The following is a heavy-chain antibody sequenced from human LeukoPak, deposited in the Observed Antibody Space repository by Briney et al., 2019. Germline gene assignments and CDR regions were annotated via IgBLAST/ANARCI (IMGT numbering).Heavy chain of an antibody. Sequence: SETLSLTCTVSGGSISSSSDYWGWIRQAPGKGLEWIGSIYYHENTYYNSSLKSRFTISVDTSKNQFSLKLNSVTAADTAVYFCARRAYSAAYWKHFDYWGQGTLVTVSS. J-gene: IGHJ4*02. CDR3: ARRAYSAAYWKHFDY. V-gene: IGHV4-39*01. CDR2: IYYHENT. CDR1: GGSISSSSDY. D-gene: IGHD1-1*01.